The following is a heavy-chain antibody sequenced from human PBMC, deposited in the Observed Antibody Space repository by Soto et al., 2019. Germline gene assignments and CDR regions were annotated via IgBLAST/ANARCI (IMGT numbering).Heavy chain of an antibody. V-gene: IGHV4-4*07. Sequence: DTLSLTCTVSVDSITTYYWSWIRQPAGNGLEWIGRIDTSGNTNYNPSLKSRVTMSVDTSKKQFSLKLTSVTAADTAVYYCARYSNNWFQTEGMDVWGQGTTVT. CDR1: VDSITTYY. J-gene: IGHJ6*02. CDR2: IDTSGNT. CDR3: ARYSNNWFQTEGMDV. D-gene: IGHD6-13*01.